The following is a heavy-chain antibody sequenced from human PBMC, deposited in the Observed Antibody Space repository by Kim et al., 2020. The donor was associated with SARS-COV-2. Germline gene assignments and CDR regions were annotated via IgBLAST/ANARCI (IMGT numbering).Heavy chain of an antibody. J-gene: IGHJ4*02. CDR1: GFTFSNAW. Sequence: GSLRLSCAASGFTFSNAWMSWVRQAPGKGLEWVGRIKSKTDGGTTDFAAPVKGRFIISRDDSKNTLYLQMNSLKTEDTAVYYCTTSTGQYSSGWYGISDYWGQGTLVTVSS. CDR2: IKSKTDGGTT. CDR3: TTSTGQYSSGWYGISDY. V-gene: IGHV3-15*01. D-gene: IGHD6-19*01.